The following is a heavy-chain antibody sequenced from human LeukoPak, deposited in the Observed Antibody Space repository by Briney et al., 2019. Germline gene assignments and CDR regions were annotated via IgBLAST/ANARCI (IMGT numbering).Heavy chain of an antibody. V-gene: IGHV1-8*01. D-gene: IGHD2-2*02. CDR1: GYTFTSYD. Sequence: ASVKVSCKASGYTFTSYDINWARQATGQGLEWMGWMNPNSGNTGYAQKFQGRVTMTRNTSISTAYMELSSLRSEDTAVYYCARATFRGGSVVIPAAIRWEIFFTRYYYMDVWGKGTTVTVSS. CDR3: ARATFRGGSVVIPAAIRWEIFFTRYYYMDV. J-gene: IGHJ6*03. CDR2: MNPNSGNT.